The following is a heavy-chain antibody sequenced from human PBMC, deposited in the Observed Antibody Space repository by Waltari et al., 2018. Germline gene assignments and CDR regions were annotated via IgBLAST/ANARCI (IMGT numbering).Heavy chain of an antibody. V-gene: IGHV3-7*01. CDR2: INGDGSAK. D-gene: IGHD2-15*01. CDR1: GFTFSSYS. Sequence: EVQLVESGGGLVQPGGSLRLSCAASGFTFSSYSMNWVRQAPGKGLEWEAKINGDGSAKNYMDSVRGRFTISRDNAKNSVYMQLNSLRDDDTAVYYCVRDGLIHAADYWGQGTLVSVSS. J-gene: IGHJ4*02. CDR3: VRDGLIHAADY.